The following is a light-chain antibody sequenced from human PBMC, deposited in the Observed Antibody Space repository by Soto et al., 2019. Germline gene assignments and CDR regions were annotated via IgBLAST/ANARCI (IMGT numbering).Light chain of an antibody. CDR2: RAS. Sequence: EIVMTQSPATLSVSPGERATLSCTASHYVYSNVAWFQQRPGQAPRLLIYRASTRATGTPARFRGSGSGTEFTLTITSLQSEDFALYYCQQYHNLWTFXQGTKVDIK. V-gene: IGKV3-15*01. CDR3: QQYHNLWT. CDR1: HYVYSN. J-gene: IGKJ1*01.